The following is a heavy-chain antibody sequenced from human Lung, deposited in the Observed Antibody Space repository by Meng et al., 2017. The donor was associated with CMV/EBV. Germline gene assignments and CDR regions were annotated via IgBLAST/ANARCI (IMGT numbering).Heavy chain of an antibody. CDR1: GFTFSGFW. V-gene: IGHV3-7*01. CDR2: INQDGGDK. J-gene: IGHJ5*02. Sequence: GGPLRLSCAASGFTFSGFWMSWVRQAPGKGLEWVANINQDGGDKYYVDSVTGRFTISRDNAKNLVYLQLNSLRVEDTAIYYCARGSGMWFDPWGQGTLVTVSS. CDR3: ARGSGMWFDP.